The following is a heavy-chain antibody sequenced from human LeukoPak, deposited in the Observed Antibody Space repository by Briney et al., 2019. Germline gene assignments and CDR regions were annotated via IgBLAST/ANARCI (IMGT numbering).Heavy chain of an antibody. CDR1: GYTFTGYY. V-gene: IGHV7-4-1*02. CDR2: INTNTGNP. J-gene: IGHJ4*02. Sequence: ASVKVSCKASGYTFTGYYLHWVRQAPGQGLEWMGWINTNTGNPTYAQGFTGRFVFSLDTSVSTAYLQISSLKAEDTAVYYCTADTAMETFDYWGQGTLVTVSS. CDR3: TADTAMETFDY. D-gene: IGHD5-18*01.